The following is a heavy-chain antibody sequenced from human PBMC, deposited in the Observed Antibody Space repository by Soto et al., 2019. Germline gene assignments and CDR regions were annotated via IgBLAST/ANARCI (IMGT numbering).Heavy chain of an antibody. V-gene: IGHV3-33*01. D-gene: IGHD3-3*01. CDR2: IWYDGSNK. J-gene: IGHJ4*02. CDR3: ARYGIDYDFGSGPLDY. CDR1: GLTFSSYG. Sequence: PGGSLRLSCAASGLTFSSYGMDWVRKAKGKGLEWVAVIWYDGSNKYYADSVKGRFTISRDNSKNTLYLQMNSLRAEDTAVYYCARYGIDYDFGSGPLDYWGQGTLVTVSS.